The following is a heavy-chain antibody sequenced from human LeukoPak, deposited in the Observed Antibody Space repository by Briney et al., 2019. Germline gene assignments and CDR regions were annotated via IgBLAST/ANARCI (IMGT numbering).Heavy chain of an antibody. D-gene: IGHD5-12*01. CDR3: AKVRGYTGFDY. J-gene: IGHJ4*02. CDR1: GFIFSGSA. Sequence: GGSLRLSCAASGFIFSGSAMHWVRQASGKGLEWVGRIRSKPDSYTTEYAASVKGRFTISRDDSKNTPYLQMNSLRAEDTAVYYCAKVRGYTGFDYWGQGTLVTVSS. CDR2: IRSKPDSYTT. V-gene: IGHV3-73*01.